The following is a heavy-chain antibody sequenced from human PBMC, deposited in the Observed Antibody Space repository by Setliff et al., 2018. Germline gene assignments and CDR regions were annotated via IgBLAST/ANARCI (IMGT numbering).Heavy chain of an antibody. Sequence: ETLSLTGTVGGGEIRTNDDYGGGIRQTPGKGLEWIGCVYDSGNTYYSPSLKSRVTMFVDTSKNRFSLMLYSVTAADTAIYYCARYDSSGYSENYYFDYWGQGTLVTVSS. CDR1: GGEIRTNDDY. J-gene: IGHJ4*02. V-gene: IGHV4-39*07. D-gene: IGHD3-22*01. CDR2: VYDSGNT. CDR3: ARYDSSGYSENYYFDY.